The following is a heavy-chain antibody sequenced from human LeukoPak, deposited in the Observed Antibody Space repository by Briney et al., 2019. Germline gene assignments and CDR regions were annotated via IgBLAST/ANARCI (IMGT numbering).Heavy chain of an antibody. D-gene: IGHD4-17*01. Sequence: PGGSLRLSCAASGFTFSSYAMSWVRQAPGKGLEWVSAISGSGGSTYCADSVKGRFTISRGNSKNTLYLQMNSLRAEDTAVYYCARDYADYVGYFFFDYWGQGTLATVSS. CDR3: ARDYADYVGYFFFDY. J-gene: IGHJ4*02. CDR1: GFTFSSYA. CDR2: ISGSGGST. V-gene: IGHV3-23*01.